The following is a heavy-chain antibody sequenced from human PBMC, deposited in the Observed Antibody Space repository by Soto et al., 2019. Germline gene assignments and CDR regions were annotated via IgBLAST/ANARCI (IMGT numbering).Heavy chain of an antibody. CDR3: ARGLWLNY. CDR1: GGSVSSGSYY. Sequence: SETLSLTCTVSGGSVSSGSYYWSWIRQPPGKGLEWIGYIYYSGSTNYNPSIKSRVSRSVDTSKSQFSLKLSSVTDADTAVYYCARGLWLNYWGQGTLVTVSS. V-gene: IGHV4-61*01. J-gene: IGHJ4*02. CDR2: IYYSGST. D-gene: IGHD3-10*01.